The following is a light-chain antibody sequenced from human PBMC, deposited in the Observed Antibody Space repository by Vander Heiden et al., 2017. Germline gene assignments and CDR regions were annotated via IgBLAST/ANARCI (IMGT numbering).Light chain of an antibody. V-gene: IGLV6-57*02. CDR2: EDK. Sequence: NFKLTKPHSVSESPGKTVTISCTASSGSIASNYVQWYQQRPGSAPTVIYEDKYGPSGGPARFSGSIDSSSNSASLTISGLQTEDDGDYFCQTYDSNNWVFGGGTKLTVL. J-gene: IGLJ3*02. CDR1: SGSIASNY. CDR3: QTYDSNNWV.